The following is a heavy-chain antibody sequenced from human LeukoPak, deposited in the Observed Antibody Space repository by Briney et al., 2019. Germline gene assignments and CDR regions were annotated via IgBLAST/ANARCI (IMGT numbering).Heavy chain of an antibody. J-gene: IGHJ4*02. CDR3: AKDYIAVAGSLIFAY. D-gene: IGHD6-19*01. Sequence: PGRSLRLSCAASGFTFSSYGMHWVRQAPGKGLEWVAVIWYDGSNKYYADSVKGRFTISRDNSKNTLYLQMNSLRAEDTAVYYCAKDYIAVAGSLIFAYWGQGTLVTVSS. CDR1: GFTFSSYG. CDR2: IWYDGSNK. V-gene: IGHV3-33*06.